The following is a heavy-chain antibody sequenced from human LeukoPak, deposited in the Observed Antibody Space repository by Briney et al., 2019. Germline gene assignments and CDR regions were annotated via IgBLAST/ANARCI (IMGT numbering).Heavy chain of an antibody. CDR2: IHTSGST. CDR3: ARERITMIVVVIDY. CDR1: GGSISSGSYY. J-gene: IGHJ4*02. Sequence: PSQTLSLTCTVSGGSISSGSYYWSWIRQPAGKGLEWIGRIHTSGSTNYNPSLKSRVTISVDTSKNQFSLKLSSVTAADTAVYYCARERITMIVVVIDYWGQGTLVTVSS. D-gene: IGHD3-22*01. V-gene: IGHV4-61*02.